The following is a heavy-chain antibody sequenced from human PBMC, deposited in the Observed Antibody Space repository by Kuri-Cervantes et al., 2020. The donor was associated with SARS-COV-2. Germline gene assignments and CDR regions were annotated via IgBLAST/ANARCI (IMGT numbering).Heavy chain of an antibody. CDR2: INHSGST. J-gene: IGHJ4*02. D-gene: IGHD4-23*01. CDR1: GGSFSGYY. Sequence: SQTLSLTCAVYGGSFSGYYWSWIRQPPGKGLEWIGEINHSGSTNYNPSLKSRVTISVDTSKNQFSLKLSSVTAADTAVYYCARALLIYGGGFDYWGQGTLVTVSS. CDR3: ARALLIYGGGFDY. V-gene: IGHV4-34*01.